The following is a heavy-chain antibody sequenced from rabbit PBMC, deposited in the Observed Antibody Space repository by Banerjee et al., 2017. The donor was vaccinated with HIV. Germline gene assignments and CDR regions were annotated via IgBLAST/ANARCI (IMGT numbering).Heavy chain of an antibody. CDR2: IDAGSSGST. J-gene: IGHJ4*01. Sequence: QEQLVESGGGLVKPEGSLTLTCTASGFSFSNKYVMCWVRQAPGKGLEWIACIDAGSSGSTYYASWAKGRFTISKTSSTAVTLQMTSLTAADTATYFCARAGDSYSLYLWGQGTLVTVS. CDR1: GFSFSNKYV. CDR3: ARAGDSYSLYL. D-gene: IGHD7-1*01. V-gene: IGHV1S45*01.